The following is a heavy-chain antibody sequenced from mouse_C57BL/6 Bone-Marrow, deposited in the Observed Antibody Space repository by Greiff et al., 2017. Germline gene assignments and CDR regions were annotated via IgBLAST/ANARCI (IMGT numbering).Heavy chain of an antibody. J-gene: IGHJ1*03. D-gene: IGHD1-1*01. CDR1: GYTFTSYW. CDR3: ARLEFDGSSGDWYCDV. Sequence: QVQLQQPGAELVKPGASVKLSCKASGYTFTSYWMHWVKQRPGQGLEWIGMIHPNSGSTNYNEKFKSKATLTVDKSSSTAYMQLSSLTSEDSAVYFCARLEFDGSSGDWYCDVWGTGTTVTVSS. V-gene: IGHV1-64*01. CDR2: IHPNSGST.